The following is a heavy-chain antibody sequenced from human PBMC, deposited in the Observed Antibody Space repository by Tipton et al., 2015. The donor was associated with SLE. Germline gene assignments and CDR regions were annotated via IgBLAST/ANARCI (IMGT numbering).Heavy chain of an antibody. Sequence: GLVKPSETLSLTCTVSGGSISSRTYYWGWLRQPPGKGLEWIGSIYYTGDTYYNPSLKSRVTVSVDTSKNQFSLKLNSVTAADTAVYYCARVVAVAGIHYYSVDIWGQGTTVTVSS. V-gene: IGHV4-39*07. CDR1: GGSISSRTYY. CDR3: ARVVAVAGIHYYSVDI. CDR2: IYYTGDT. D-gene: IGHD6-19*01. J-gene: IGHJ6*02.